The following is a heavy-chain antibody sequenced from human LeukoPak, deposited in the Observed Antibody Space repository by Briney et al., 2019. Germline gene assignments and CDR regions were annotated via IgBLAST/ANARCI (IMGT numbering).Heavy chain of an antibody. CDR2: ISAYNGNT. J-gene: IGHJ5*02. D-gene: IGHD3-3*01. CDR3: ARDFDYDFWSGYYGEPKNWFDP. V-gene: IGHV1-18*01. CDR1: GYTFTSYG. Sequence: ASVKVSCKASGYTFTSYGISWVRQAPGQGLEWMGWISAYNGNTNYAQKLQGRVTMTTDTSTSTAYMGLRSLRSDDTAVYYCARDFDYDFWSGYYGEPKNWFDPWGQGTLVTVSP.